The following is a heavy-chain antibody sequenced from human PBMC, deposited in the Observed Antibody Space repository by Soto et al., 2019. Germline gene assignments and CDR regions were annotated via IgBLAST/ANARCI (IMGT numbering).Heavy chain of an antibody. J-gene: IGHJ3*02. V-gene: IGHV4-34*01. D-gene: IGHD2-2*01. CDR1: GGSFSGYY. Sequence: QVQLQQWGAGLLKPSETLSLTCAVYGGSFSGYYWSWIRQPPGKGLEWIGEINHSGSTNYNPSLKSRVTISVDTSKNQFSLKLSSVTAADTAVYYCARGVRSVVVPDAMQSAFDIWGQGTMVTVSS. CDR2: INHSGST. CDR3: ARGVRSVVVPDAMQSAFDI.